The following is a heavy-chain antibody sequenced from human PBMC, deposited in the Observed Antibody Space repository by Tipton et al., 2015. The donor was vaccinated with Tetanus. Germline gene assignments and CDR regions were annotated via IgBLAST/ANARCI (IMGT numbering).Heavy chain of an antibody. D-gene: IGHD3-3*01. CDR1: GDSVRSGSYY. CDR3: ARANYDFPKKGPFDS. Sequence: TLSLTCTVSGDSVRSGSYYWNWIRQPPGKGLEWIGYVSYSGSTNSNYSLKSRITISQDTSKNQFSLRLTSVTAADTAVYYCARANYDFPKKGPFDSGGQGSLVIVSS. V-gene: IGHV4-61*01. J-gene: IGHJ4*02. CDR2: VSYSGST.